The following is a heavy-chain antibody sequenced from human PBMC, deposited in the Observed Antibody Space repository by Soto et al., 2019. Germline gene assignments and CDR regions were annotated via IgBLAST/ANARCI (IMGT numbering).Heavy chain of an antibody. CDR3: ASVYSTSWYRFDY. V-gene: IGHV4-59*02. J-gene: IGHJ4*02. Sequence: SGALSLPRQSDGRPVSWYEWRVGRDPPGKGLEWIGYIYYSGSTNYNPSLKSRVTISVDTSKNQFSLKLSSVTAADTAVYYCASVYSTSWYRFDYWGQGTLVTVSS. CDR1: GRPVSWYE. CDR2: IYYSGST. D-gene: IGHD6-13*01.